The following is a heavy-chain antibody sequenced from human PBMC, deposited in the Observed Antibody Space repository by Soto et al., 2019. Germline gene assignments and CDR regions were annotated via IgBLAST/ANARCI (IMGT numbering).Heavy chain of an antibody. CDR3: ARDQNGSGNYYTRYFDY. CDR1: GCSISSSSYY. V-gene: IGHV4-39*02. Sequence: SETLSLACTVSGCSISSSSYYWGWIRQPPGKGLEWIGSIYYSGNTYYNPSLKSRVTISVDTAKNQFSLKLSSVTAADTAVYYCARDQNGSGNYYTRYFDYWGQGTLVTVS. J-gene: IGHJ4*02. CDR2: IYYSGNT. D-gene: IGHD3-10*01.